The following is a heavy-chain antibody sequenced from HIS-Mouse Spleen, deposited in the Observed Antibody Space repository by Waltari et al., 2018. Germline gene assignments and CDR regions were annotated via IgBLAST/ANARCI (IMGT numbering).Heavy chain of an antibody. CDR3: ARASRDLLLPRYFDL. V-gene: IGHV4-59*01. Sequence: QVQLQESAPGLVKPSEPPSTTCTVSGGSINSYYWSRIRQPPGKGLEWIGYYSGSTNFNPSLKSRVTISVDTSKNQFSLKLSSVTAADTAVYYCARASRDLLLPRYFDLWGRGTLVTVSS. CDR1: GGSINSYY. CDR2: YYSGST. J-gene: IGHJ2*01.